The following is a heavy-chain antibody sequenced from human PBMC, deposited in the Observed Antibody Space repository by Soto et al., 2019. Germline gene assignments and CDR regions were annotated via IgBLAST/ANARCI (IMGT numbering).Heavy chain of an antibody. Sequence: GGSLRLSCAASGFTFSSYGMSWVRQAPGKGLEWVSVIYSGGSTYYADSVKGRFTISRDNSKNTLYLQMNSLRAEDTAVYYCATLGAPIGYWGQGTLVTVSS. CDR3: ATLGAPIGY. V-gene: IGHV3-53*01. CDR1: GFTFSSYG. J-gene: IGHJ4*02. D-gene: IGHD3-16*01. CDR2: IYSGGST.